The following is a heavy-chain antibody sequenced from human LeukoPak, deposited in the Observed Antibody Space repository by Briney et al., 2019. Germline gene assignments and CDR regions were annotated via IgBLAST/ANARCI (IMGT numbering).Heavy chain of an antibody. CDR1: GGTFSSYA. D-gene: IGHD2-8*01. Sequence: GASVKVSCKASGGTFSSYAISWVRQAPGQGLEWMGGIIPIFGTANYAQKFQGGVTITADESTSTAYMELSSLRSEDTAVYYCALGVYYYGMDVWGQGTTVTAFS. CDR3: ALGVYYYGMDV. CDR2: IIPIFGTA. V-gene: IGHV1-69*13. J-gene: IGHJ6*02.